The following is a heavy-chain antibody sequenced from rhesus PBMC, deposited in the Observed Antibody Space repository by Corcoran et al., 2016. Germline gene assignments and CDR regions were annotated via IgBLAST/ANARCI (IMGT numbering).Heavy chain of an antibody. J-gene: IGHJ4*01. D-gene: IGHD3-16*01. Sequence: QVQLQESGPGLVKPSETLSLTCAVSGGSLGGSSWSCIRQAHGKGLEWIGNIDGNIAGTNYNPSLKSRVTMSKDASKNQFSLKLSSVTSADTAVYYCARVGNSGSFNYWGQGVLVTVSS. V-gene: IGHV4-81*01. CDR3: ARVGNSGSFNY. CDR2: IDGNIAGT. CDR1: GGSLGGSS.